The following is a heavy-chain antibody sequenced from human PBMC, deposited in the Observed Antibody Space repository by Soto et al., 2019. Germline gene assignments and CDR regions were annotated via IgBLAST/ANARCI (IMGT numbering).Heavy chain of an antibody. D-gene: IGHD3-9*01. V-gene: IGHV4-4*07. J-gene: IGHJ5*02. Sequence: SETLSLTCTVSGGSISSYYWIWIRPPGGKGLEWIARIYTSGSTNYNPSPKSVVTMSVDTSKNQFSLKLSSVTAADTAVYYCARDAGYFDRLPQDPWFDPWGQGTLVT. CDR2: IYTSGST. CDR1: GGSISSYY. CDR3: ARDAGYFDRLPQDPWFDP.